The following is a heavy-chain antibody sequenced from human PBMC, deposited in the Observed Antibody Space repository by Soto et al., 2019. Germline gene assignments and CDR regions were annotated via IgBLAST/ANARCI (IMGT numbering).Heavy chain of an antibody. V-gene: IGHV1-8*01. CDR2: MNPNSGNT. CDR3: ARARHSSSWYLKDWFDP. D-gene: IGHD6-13*01. J-gene: IGHJ5*02. CDR1: GYTFTSYD. Sequence: GASVKVSRKASGYTFTSYDINCVRQATGQGLEWMGWMNPNSGNTGYAQKFQGRVTMTRNTSISTAYMELSSLRSEDTAVYYCARARHSSSWYLKDWFDPWGQGTLVTVS.